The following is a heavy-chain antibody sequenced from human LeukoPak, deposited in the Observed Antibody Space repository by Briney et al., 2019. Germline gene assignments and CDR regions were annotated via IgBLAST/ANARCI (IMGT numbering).Heavy chain of an antibody. D-gene: IGHD3-22*01. CDR3: ARASMIVEVYYYYGMDV. Sequence: PSQTLSLTCTVSGGSISSGGYYWSWTRQHPGKGLEWIGYIYYSESTYYNPSLKSRVTISVDTSKDQFSLKLSSVTAADTAVYYCARASMIVEVYYYYGMDVWGQGTTVTVSS. J-gene: IGHJ6*02. CDR1: GGSISSGGYY. V-gene: IGHV4-31*03. CDR2: IYYSEST.